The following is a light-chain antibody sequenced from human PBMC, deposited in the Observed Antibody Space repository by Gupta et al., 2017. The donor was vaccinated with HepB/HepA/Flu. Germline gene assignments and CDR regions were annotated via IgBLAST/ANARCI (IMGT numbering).Light chain of an antibody. CDR3: QSYYSLSGV. CDR1: SSNLGANND. CDR2: ANR. J-gene: IGLJ3*02. Sequence: QSVLTQPPSVSGAPGQRVTISCTGSSSNLGANNDVHWYQQLPGTAPKLLIYANRNRPSGVPDRFSGSKSVTSASLAITGLQAEDEADYYCQSYYSLSGVFGGGTKLTVL. V-gene: IGLV1-40*01.